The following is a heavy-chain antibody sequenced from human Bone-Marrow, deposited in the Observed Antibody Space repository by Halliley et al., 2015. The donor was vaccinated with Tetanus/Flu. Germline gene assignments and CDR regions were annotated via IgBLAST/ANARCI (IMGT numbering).Heavy chain of an antibody. Sequence: WFESFFPTGSTNYNPSLKSRVPFSIGPSKTQFSLKRTSVPAADMAVYYCASIPDLWSGLDYWGQGALVTVAS. CDR3: ASIPDLWSGLDY. V-gene: IGHV4-59*01. J-gene: IGHJ4*02. D-gene: IGHD3-3*01. CDR2: FFPTGST.